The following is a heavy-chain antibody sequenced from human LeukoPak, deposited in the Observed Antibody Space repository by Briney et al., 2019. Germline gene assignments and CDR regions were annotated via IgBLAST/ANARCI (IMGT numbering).Heavy chain of an antibody. J-gene: IGHJ4*02. CDR1: GGSISSNNYY. Sequence: PSETLSLTCTVSGGSISSNNYYWAWIRQPPGKGLEWIGSIYASGITNYNPPLRSRVTMSVDTSKNQFSLKLSSVTAADTAVYYCARDRDNNWRFDYWGQGTLVTVSS. D-gene: IGHD5-24*01. CDR3: ARDRDNNWRFDY. V-gene: IGHV4-39*07. CDR2: IYASGIT.